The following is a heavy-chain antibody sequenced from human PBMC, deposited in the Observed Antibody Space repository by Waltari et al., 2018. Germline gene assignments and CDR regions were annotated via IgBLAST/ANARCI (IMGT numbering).Heavy chain of an antibody. CDR1: GFTFRSYA. Sequence: EVQLLESGGGLVQPGGSLRLSCAASGFTFRSYALSWVRQAPGKGLEWVSVIYSGGSTYYADSVKGQFTISRDNSKNTLYLQMNSLRAEDTAVYYCAKESSGSYYISAFDIWGQGTMVTVSS. J-gene: IGHJ3*02. D-gene: IGHD1-26*01. V-gene: IGHV3-23*03. CDR3: AKESSGSYYISAFDI. CDR2: IYSGGST.